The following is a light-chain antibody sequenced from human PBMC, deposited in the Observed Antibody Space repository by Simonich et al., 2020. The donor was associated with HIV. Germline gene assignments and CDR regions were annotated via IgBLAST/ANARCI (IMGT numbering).Light chain of an antibody. CDR2: EGI. V-gene: IGLV2-23*03. CDR3: CSYAGSSAFVV. Sequence: QSALTQPASVSGSPGQSITISCTGNSSDVGSYNLVSWYQHYPGKAPKLMISEGIKRPSGVSNRFSGSKSGNTASLTISGRQAEDEADYYCCSYAGSSAFVVFGGGTKLTVL. CDR1: SSDVGSYNL. J-gene: IGLJ2*01.